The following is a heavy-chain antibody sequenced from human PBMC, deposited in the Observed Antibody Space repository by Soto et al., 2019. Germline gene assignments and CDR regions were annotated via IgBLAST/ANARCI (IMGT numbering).Heavy chain of an antibody. V-gene: IGHV1-69*13. CDR2: IIPIFGTA. D-gene: IGHD6-13*01. Sequence: GASVKVSCKASGGTFSSYAISWVRQAPGQGLEWMGGIIPIFGTANYAQKFQGRVTITADESTSTAYMELSSLRSEDTAVYYCARDGPSEGGQQLGAYYFDYWGQGTLVTVS. CDR3: ARDGPSEGGQQLGAYYFDY. J-gene: IGHJ4*02. CDR1: GGTFSSYA.